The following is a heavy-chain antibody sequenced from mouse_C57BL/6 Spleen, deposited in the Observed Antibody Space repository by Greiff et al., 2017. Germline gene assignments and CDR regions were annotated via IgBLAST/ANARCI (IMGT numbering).Heavy chain of an antibody. CDR1: GFTFSSYA. CDR3: ARDPGYGWFAY. J-gene: IGHJ3*01. D-gene: IGHD3-1*01. V-gene: IGHV5-4*01. Sequence: EVKLVESGGGLVKTGGSLKLSCAASGFTFSSYAMSWVRQTPEKRLEWVATISDGGSYTYYPDNVKGRFTISRDNAKNNLYLQMSHLKSEDTAMYYCARDPGYGWFAYWGQGTLVTVSA. CDR2: ISDGGSYT.